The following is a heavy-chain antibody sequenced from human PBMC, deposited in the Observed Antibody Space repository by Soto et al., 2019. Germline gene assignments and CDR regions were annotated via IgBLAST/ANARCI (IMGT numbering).Heavy chain of an antibody. D-gene: IGHD6-13*01. J-gene: IGHJ6*02. V-gene: IGHV3-7*01. Sequence: EVQLVESGGGLAHPGGSLRPPGEDPGFTFSGYGLSWVRQAGVRGREWVGNIKQDGSEENYVDSVKGRFTISRDNAKNSMYLQMNSLRAEDTAVYYCARIAASGRGWDVWGQGTTVVVSS. CDR3: ARIAASGRGWDV. CDR2: IKQDGSEE. CDR1: GFTFSGYG.